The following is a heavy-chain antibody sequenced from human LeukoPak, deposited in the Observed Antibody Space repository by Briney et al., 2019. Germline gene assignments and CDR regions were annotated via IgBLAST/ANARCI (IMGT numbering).Heavy chain of an antibody. Sequence: GGSLRLSCAASGFTFSNYAMSWVRQAPGKGLEWVSAISGSGGSTYYADSVKGRFTISRDNSKNTLYLQMNSLRAEDTAVYYCAKGQAFGDYYFDYWGQGTLVTVTS. CDR2: ISGSGGST. J-gene: IGHJ4*02. CDR3: AKGQAFGDYYFDY. V-gene: IGHV3-23*01. CDR1: GFTFSNYA. D-gene: IGHD2/OR15-2a*01.